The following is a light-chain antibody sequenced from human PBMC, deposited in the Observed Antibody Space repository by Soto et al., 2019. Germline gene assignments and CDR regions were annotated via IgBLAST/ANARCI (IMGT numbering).Light chain of an antibody. Sequence: EIVMTQSPLSLSVTPGEPASISCRSSQSLLHSNGYNYLDWYLQKPGRSPQLLISLVSNRASGVPDRFRGSGSGTEYRLEIRRVAAEDVGVYYCMRPLYRLSTFGQGTKLEIK. J-gene: IGKJ2*01. CDR3: MRPLYRLST. CDR1: QSLLHSNGYNY. CDR2: LVS. V-gene: IGKV2-28*01.